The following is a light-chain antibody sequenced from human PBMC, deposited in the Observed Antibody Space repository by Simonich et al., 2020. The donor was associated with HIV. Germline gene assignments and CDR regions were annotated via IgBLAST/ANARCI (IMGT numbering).Light chain of an antibody. CDR3: QQRSNWPPSLT. Sequence: EIVMTQSPATLSVSPGERATLSCRASQSVNSNLAWYQQKPGQAPRLLIYGASTRATGIPARFSGTGSGTDFTLTISSLEPEDFAVYYCQQRSNWPPSLTFGGGTKVEIK. CDR1: QSVNSN. J-gene: IGKJ4*01. CDR2: GAS. V-gene: IGKV3-15*01.